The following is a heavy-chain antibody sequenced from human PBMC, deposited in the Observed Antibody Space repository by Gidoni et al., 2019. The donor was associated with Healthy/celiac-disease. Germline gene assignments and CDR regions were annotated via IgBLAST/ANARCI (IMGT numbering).Heavy chain of an antibody. CDR2: ISGSGGST. CDR3: AKVDTAMVIGENWFDP. V-gene: IGHV3-23*01. D-gene: IGHD5-18*01. J-gene: IGHJ5*02. CDR1: GFTFSSYA. Sequence: EVQLLESGGGLVQPGGSLRLPCAASGFTFSSYAMSWVRQAPGKGLEWVSAISGSGGSTYYADSVKGRFTISRDNSKNTLYLQMNSLRAEDTAVYYCAKVDTAMVIGENWFDPWGQGTLVTVSS.